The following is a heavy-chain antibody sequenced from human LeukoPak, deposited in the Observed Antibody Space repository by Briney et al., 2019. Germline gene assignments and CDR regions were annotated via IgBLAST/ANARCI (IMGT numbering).Heavy chain of an antibody. CDR3: AKSAPGIQLWSYFDY. CDR2: IDGGGSST. J-gene: IGHJ4*02. CDR1: GFTFSYHW. D-gene: IGHD5-18*01. Sequence: GGSLRLSCGASGFTFSYHWMHWVRQVPGKGLVWVSRIDGGGSSTSYADSVKGRFSISRDNAKSTLYLQMSSLRAEDTAVYYCAKSAPGIQLWSYFDYWGQGTLVTVSS. V-gene: IGHV3-74*01.